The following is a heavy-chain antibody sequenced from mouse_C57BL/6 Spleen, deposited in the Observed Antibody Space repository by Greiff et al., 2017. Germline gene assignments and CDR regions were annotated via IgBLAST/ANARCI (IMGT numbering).Heavy chain of an antibody. Sequence: VQLKESGPELVKPGASVKIPCKASGYTFTDYNMDWVKQSHGKSLEWIGDINPNNGGTIYNQKFKGKATLTVDKSSSTAYMELRSLTSEDTAVYYCARGDGYYVNYAMDYWGQGTSATVSS. CDR2: INPNNGGT. J-gene: IGHJ4*01. CDR3: ARGDGYYVNYAMDY. V-gene: IGHV1-18*01. CDR1: GYTFTDYN. D-gene: IGHD2-3*01.